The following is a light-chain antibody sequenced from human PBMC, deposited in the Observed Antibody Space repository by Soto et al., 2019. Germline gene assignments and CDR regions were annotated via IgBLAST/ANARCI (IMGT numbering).Light chain of an antibody. Sequence: QSALTQPASVSGSPGQSITISCTGTSSDVGDYNYVSWYQQNPGKAPKLMIHEVSNRPSGISDRFSGSKSGNTASLTISGLQAEDEADYYCTSYASGGSLVFGGGTKLTVL. CDR3: TSYASGGSLV. CDR1: SSDVGDYNY. V-gene: IGLV2-14*01. J-gene: IGLJ3*02. CDR2: EVS.